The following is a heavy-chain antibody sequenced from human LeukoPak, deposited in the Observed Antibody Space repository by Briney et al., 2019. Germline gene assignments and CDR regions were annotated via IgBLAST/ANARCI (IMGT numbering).Heavy chain of an antibody. J-gene: IGHJ4*02. V-gene: IGHV4-31*03. CDR1: GGSISSGGYY. CDR2: IYYSGST. Sequence: SQTLSLTCTVSGGSISSGGYYWSWIRQHPGKGLEWIGYIYYSGSTYYNPSLKSRVTISVDTSKNQFSLKLSSVTAADTAVYYCARVGAVDILFDYWGQGTLVTVSS. CDR3: ARVGAVDILFDY.